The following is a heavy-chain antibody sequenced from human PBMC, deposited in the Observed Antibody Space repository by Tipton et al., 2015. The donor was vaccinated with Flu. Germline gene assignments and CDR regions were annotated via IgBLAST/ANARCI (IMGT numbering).Heavy chain of an antibody. CDR3: ARGRGDYFDL. CDR2: TYSGGNT. V-gene: IGHV3-53*01. CDR1: GLTVSSNH. J-gene: IGHJ2*01. Sequence: SLRLSCAASGLTVSSNHMSWVRQAPGKGLEWVSVTYSGGNTYYADSVKGRFIISRDNSKNTLYLQMNNLRAEDTAVYYCARGRGDYFDLWGRGTLVTVSS. D-gene: IGHD3-10*01.